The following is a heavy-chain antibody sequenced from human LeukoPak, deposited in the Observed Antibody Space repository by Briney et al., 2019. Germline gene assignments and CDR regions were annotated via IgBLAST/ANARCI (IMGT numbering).Heavy chain of an antibody. CDR1: GGSISSGGYY. D-gene: IGHD3-10*01. CDR2: IYYSGST. CDR3: ARTRLLWFGELLFRDAFDI. Sequence: PSQTLSLTCTVSGGSISSGGYYWSWIRQHPGKGLEWIGYIYYSGSTYYNPSLKSRVTISVDTSKNQFSLKLSSVTAADTAVYYCARTRLLWFGELLFRDAFDIWGQGTMVTVSS. J-gene: IGHJ3*02. V-gene: IGHV4-31*03.